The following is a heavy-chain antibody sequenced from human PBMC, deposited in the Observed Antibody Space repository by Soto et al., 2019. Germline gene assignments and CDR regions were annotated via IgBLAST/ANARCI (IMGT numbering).Heavy chain of an antibody. Sequence: QVQLQVSGPGLLRPSETLSLTCRVSGASMTSYHWTWIRQSPGKGLEWIGNVYYNGATTYNPSLRSRVTISIDTSEKQISLKLNSLTAADSATYFCARAGQTVSFFDFWAQRALVAISS. CDR3: ARAGQTVSFFDF. D-gene: IGHD4-17*01. J-gene: IGHJ5*01. CDR2: VYYNGAT. CDR1: GASMTSYH. V-gene: IGHV4-59*01.